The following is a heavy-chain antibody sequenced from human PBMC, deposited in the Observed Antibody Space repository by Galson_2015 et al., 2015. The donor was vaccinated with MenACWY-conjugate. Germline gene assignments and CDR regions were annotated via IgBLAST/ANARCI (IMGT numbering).Heavy chain of an antibody. CDR1: GFTFDSYR. V-gene: IGHV3-7*01. J-gene: IGHJ4*02. D-gene: IGHD1-1*01. Sequence: SLRLSSAASGFTFDSYRMSWVRQAPGKGLEWVTNINRDGGGTYYASSVKGRFTISKDNAENSLYLQMNSLRAEDTAIYYCARIIHDGLDYWGQGTLVTVSS. CDR2: INRDGGGT. CDR3: ARIIHDGLDY.